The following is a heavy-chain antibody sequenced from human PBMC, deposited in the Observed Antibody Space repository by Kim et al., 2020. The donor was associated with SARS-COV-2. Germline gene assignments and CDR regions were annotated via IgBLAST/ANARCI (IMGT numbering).Heavy chain of an antibody. CDR2: ISSSSSYI. J-gene: IGHJ4*02. V-gene: IGHV3-21*01. Sequence: GGSLRLSCAASGFTFSSYSMNWVRQAPGKGLEWVSSISSSSSYIYYADSVKGRFTISRDNAKNSLYLQMNSLRAEDTAVYYCARVPRGVVPAACDYWGQGTLVTVSS. D-gene: IGHD2-2*01. CDR3: ARVPRGVVPAACDY. CDR1: GFTFSSYS.